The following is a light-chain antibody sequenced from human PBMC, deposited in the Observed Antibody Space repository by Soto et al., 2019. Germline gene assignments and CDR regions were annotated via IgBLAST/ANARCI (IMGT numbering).Light chain of an antibody. V-gene: IGLV1-44*01. Sequence: QSVLTQPPSASGTPGQRVTISCSGSSSNIGSNTVNWYQQLPGTAPKLLIYSNNQRPSGVPDRFSGSKSGTSDSLAISGLQSEDEDDYYCAAWDDSLNGWVFGGVTKLTVL. CDR3: AAWDDSLNGWV. J-gene: IGLJ3*02. CDR1: SSNIGSNT. CDR2: SNN.